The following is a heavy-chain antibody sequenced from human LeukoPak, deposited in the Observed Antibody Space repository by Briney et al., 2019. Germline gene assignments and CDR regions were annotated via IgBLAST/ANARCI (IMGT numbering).Heavy chain of an antibody. CDR1: GGSFSGYY. CDR2: INHSGST. CDR3: ARGAKYSSGWAQPYYYYYYMDV. Sequence: PSETLSLTCAVYGGSFSGYYWSWIRQPPGKGLEWIGEINHSGSTNYNPSLKSRVTISVDTSKNQFSLKLSSVTAADTAVYYCARGAKYSSGWAQPYYYYYYMDVWGKGTTVTVSS. J-gene: IGHJ6*03. V-gene: IGHV4-34*01. D-gene: IGHD6-19*01.